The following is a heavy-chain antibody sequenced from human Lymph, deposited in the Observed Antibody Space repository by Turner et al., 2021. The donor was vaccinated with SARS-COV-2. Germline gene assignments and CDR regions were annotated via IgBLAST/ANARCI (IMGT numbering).Heavy chain of an antibody. J-gene: IGHJ6*02. CDR2: ISYDGSNK. Sequence: QVQPVESGGGVVQPGRSLRLSCAVSGFTCSTYAIHWVRQAAGKGLEWVSVISYDGSNKYYADSVKGRFTISRDNSKNTLYLQMNSLRAEDTAVYYCARYGSGGYFYYGLDVWGQGTTVTVSS. D-gene: IGHD3-10*01. CDR3: ARYGSGGYFYYGLDV. CDR1: GFTCSTYA. V-gene: IGHV3-30*04.